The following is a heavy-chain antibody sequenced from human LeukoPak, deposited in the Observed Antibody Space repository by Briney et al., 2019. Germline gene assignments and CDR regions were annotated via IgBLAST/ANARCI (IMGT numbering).Heavy chain of an antibody. CDR2: IYYSGST. Sequence: SETLSLTCTVSGGSISSGGYYWSWIRQHPGKGLEWIGYIYYSGSTYYNPSLKSRATISVDTSKNQFSLKLSSVTAADTAVYYCATVDTAMPYYFDYWGQGTLVTVSS. J-gene: IGHJ4*02. V-gene: IGHV4-31*03. D-gene: IGHD5-18*01. CDR3: ATVDTAMPYYFDY. CDR1: GGSISSGGYY.